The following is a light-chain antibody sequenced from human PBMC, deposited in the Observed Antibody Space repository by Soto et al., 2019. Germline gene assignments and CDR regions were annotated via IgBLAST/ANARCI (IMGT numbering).Light chain of an antibody. Sequence: EIVLTQSPGTLSLSPGERATLSCRASQSVSSSYLAWYQQKPGQAPRLLIYGASSRATGIPDRFSGSGSGTDFTLTISRLEPEDFAVHYCQQYGSSLFFGQGTKLEIK. J-gene: IGKJ2*01. V-gene: IGKV3-20*01. CDR3: QQYGSSLF. CDR2: GAS. CDR1: QSVSSSY.